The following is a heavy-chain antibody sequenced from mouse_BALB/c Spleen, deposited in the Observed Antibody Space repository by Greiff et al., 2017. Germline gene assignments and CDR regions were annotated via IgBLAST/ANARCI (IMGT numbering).Heavy chain of an antibody. CDR1: GYTFTSYY. CDR3: ARRGPFDY. V-gene: IGHV1S56*01. Sequence: QVQLKESGPELVKPGASVRISCKASGYTFTSYYIHWVKQRPGQGLEWIGWIYPGNVNTKYNEKFKGKATLTADKSSSTAYMQLSSLTSEDSAVYFCARRGPFDYWGQGTTLTVSS. CDR2: IYPGNVNT. J-gene: IGHJ2*01.